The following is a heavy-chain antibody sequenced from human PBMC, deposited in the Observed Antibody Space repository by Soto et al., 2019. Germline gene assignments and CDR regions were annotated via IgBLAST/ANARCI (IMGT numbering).Heavy chain of an antibody. D-gene: IGHD5-18*01. CDR3: ARVIRYSYGSYFDY. CDR2: IYYSGST. J-gene: IGHJ4*02. CDR1: GGSISSGGYY. Sequence: SETLSLTCTVSGGSISSGGYYWSWIRQHPGKGLEWIGYIYYSGSTYYNPSLKSRVTISVDTSKNQFSLKLSSVTAADTAVYYCARVIRYSYGSYFDYWGQGTLVTVSS. V-gene: IGHV4-31*03.